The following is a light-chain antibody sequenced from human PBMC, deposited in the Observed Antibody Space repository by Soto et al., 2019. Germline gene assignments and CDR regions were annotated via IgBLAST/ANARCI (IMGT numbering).Light chain of an antibody. CDR2: GAS. CDR3: QQYNNWPFT. J-gene: IGKJ3*01. CDR1: QSVNSN. V-gene: IGKV3D-15*01. Sequence: EIVMTQSPATLSVSPGERATLSCRASQSVNSNLAWYQQKPGQAPRLLIYGASTRATGITARFSGSGSGTELTLTISSLQSEDFAVYYCQQYNNWPFTFGPGTKVDIK.